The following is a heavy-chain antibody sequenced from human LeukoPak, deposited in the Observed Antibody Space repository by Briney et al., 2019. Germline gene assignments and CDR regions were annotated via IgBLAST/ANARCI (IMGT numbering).Heavy chain of an antibody. Sequence: GGSLRLSCAASGFTISNYNVDWVRQAPGKGLEWISYISTSGIIYYADSVRGRFTISRDNAKNSLYLQMNSLRDEDTAVYYCARDDPNWDPSSYYFDSWGQGVLVTVSS. CDR2: ISTSGII. J-gene: IGHJ4*02. D-gene: IGHD3-10*01. CDR3: ARDDPNWDPSSYYFDS. CDR1: GFTISNYN. V-gene: IGHV3-48*02.